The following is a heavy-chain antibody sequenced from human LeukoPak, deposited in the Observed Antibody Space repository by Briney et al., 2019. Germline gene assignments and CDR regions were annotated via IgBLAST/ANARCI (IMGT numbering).Heavy chain of an antibody. CDR3: TTGRYYYDSSGYRAQFDY. CDR2: IKSKTYGGTT. J-gene: IGHJ4*02. CDR1: GFTFSDAW. D-gene: IGHD3-22*01. V-gene: IGHV3-15*01. Sequence: GGSLRLSCAASGFTFSDAWMSWVRQSPGKGLEWVGRIKSKTYGGTTDYAAPVKGRFTISRDDSKNTVYLQMNSLKTEDTAVYYCTTGRYYYDSSGYRAQFDYWGQGTLVTVSS.